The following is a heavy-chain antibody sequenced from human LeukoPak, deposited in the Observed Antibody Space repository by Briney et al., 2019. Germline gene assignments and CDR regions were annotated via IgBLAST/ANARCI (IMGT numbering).Heavy chain of an antibody. Sequence: GGSLRLSCAASGFTFSSYSMNWVRQAPGKGLEWVSSISSSSSYIYYADSVKGRFTISRENAKNSLNLQMHSLRAEDTAVYYCARDSPSAYYFDYWGQGTLVTVSS. CDR2: ISSSSSYI. J-gene: IGHJ4*02. D-gene: IGHD6-19*01. CDR1: GFTFSSYS. V-gene: IGHV3-21*01. CDR3: ARDSPSAYYFDY.